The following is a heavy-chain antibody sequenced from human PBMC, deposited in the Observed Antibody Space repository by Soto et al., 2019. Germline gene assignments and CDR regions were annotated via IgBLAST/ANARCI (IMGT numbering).Heavy chain of an antibody. CDR3: AAGVTRWLQSPFDY. J-gene: IGHJ4*02. D-gene: IGHD5-12*01. Sequence: QVQLVQSGAEVKKPGASVKVSCKVSGHTLTEFSMHWVRQAPGKGLEWMGGFDPEDGETIYEQRFQGRFTMTEDTSTDSASMALSSLRSEDPAVYHCAAGVTRWLQSPFDYWGQGTLVTVSS. V-gene: IGHV1-24*01. CDR2: FDPEDGET. CDR1: GHTLTEFS.